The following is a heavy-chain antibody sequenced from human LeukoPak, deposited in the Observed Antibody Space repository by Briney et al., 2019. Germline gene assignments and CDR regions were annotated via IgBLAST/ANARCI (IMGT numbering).Heavy chain of an antibody. Sequence: GALRLSCAASGFTFSSYNMNWVRQAPGEGLEWVSSISSSSSYIYYADSVKGRFTISGDNAKNSLFLQMNSLRAEDTAVYYCASELQITVFGVVTGKDYWGQGTLVTVSS. D-gene: IGHD3-3*01. J-gene: IGHJ4*02. CDR3: ASELQITVFGVVTGKDY. V-gene: IGHV3-21*01. CDR1: GFTFSSYN. CDR2: ISSSSSYI.